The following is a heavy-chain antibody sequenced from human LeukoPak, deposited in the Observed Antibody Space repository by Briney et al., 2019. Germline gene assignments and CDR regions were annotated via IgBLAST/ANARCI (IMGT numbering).Heavy chain of an antibody. V-gene: IGHV3-23*01. J-gene: IGHJ4*02. Sequence: GGSLRLPCAASGFTFSSYAMSWVRQAPGKGLEWVSAISGSGGSTYYADSVKGRFTISRDNSKNTLYLQMNSLRAEDTAVYYCAKCSGGSCYSGDGFDYWGQGTLVTASS. CDR2: ISGSGGST. D-gene: IGHD2-15*01. CDR1: GFTFSSYA. CDR3: AKCSGGSCYSGDGFDY.